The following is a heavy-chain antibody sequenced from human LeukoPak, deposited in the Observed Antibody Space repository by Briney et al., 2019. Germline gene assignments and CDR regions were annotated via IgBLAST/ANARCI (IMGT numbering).Heavy chain of an antibody. Sequence: SETLSLTCTVSSGSISTSNYYWGWVRQPPGKALEWIGEINHSGSTNYNPSLKSRVTISVDTSKNQFSLKLSSVTAADTAVYYCARQYYYDSSGYYHYYYYCMDVWGKGTTVTISS. CDR1: SGSISTSNYY. D-gene: IGHD3-22*01. CDR3: ARQYYYDSSGYYHYYYYCMDV. J-gene: IGHJ6*03. V-gene: IGHV4-39*01. CDR2: INHSGST.